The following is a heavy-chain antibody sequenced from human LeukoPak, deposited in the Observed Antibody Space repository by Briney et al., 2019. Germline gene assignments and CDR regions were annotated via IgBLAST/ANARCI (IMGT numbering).Heavy chain of an antibody. J-gene: IGHJ6*03. CDR2: IYTSGST. CDR1: GGSISSGSYY. V-gene: IGHV4-61*02. Sequence: SETLSLTCTVSGGSISSGSYYWSWIRQPAGKGLEWIGRIYTSGSTNYNPSLKSRVTISVDTSKNQFSLKLSSVTAADTAVYYCARDLTIHDYYYYMDVWGKGTTVTVSS. D-gene: IGHD3-9*01. CDR3: ARDLTIHDYYYYMDV.